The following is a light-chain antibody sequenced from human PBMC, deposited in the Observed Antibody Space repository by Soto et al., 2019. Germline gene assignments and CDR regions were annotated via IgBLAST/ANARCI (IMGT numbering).Light chain of an antibody. V-gene: IGKV1-5*03. CDR3: HQYHNFPYT. J-gene: IGKJ2*01. CDR2: KAF. CDR1: QSISAW. Sequence: DIQMTQSPSTLSASVEDRVTITCRASQSISAWLAWYQQKPGKAPKLLVYKAFTLETGVPSRFSGSGSGTEFTLTISSLQPDDFATYYCHQYHNFPYTFGQGTKLEIK.